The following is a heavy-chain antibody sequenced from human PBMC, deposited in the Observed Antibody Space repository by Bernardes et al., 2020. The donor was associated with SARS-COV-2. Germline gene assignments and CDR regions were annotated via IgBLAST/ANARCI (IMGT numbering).Heavy chain of an antibody. V-gene: IGHV4-59*01. D-gene: IGHD3-3*01. J-gene: IGHJ5*02. CDR2: IYYSGST. Sequence: SETLSLTSTVSGGSISSYYWSWIRQPPGKGLEWIGYIYYSGSTNYNPSLKSRVTISVDTSKNQFSLKLSSVTAADTAVYYCARALRFTIFGVVNWFDPWGQGTLVTVSS. CDR1: GGSISSYY. CDR3: ARALRFTIFGVVNWFDP.